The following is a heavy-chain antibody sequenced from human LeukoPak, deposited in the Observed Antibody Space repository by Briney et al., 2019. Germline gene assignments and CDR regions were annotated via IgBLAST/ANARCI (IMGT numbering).Heavy chain of an antibody. Sequence: SETLSLTCSVSDVSINSYYWNWIRRPPGKGQEWIGYIYYNGNTNYSPSLKSRVTMSVDTSKNLFSLKLSSVTAADTAVYYCASVYDSSGYYPFWGQGTLVTVSS. V-gene: IGHV4-59*12. D-gene: IGHD3-22*01. J-gene: IGHJ4*02. CDR3: ASVYDSSGYYPF. CDR2: IYYNGNT. CDR1: DVSINSYY.